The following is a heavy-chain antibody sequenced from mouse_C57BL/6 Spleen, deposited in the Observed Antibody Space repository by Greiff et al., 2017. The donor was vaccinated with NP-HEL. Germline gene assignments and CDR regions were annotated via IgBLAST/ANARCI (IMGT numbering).Heavy chain of an antibody. CDR2: INPNNGGT. D-gene: IGHD2-3*01. V-gene: IGHV1-18*01. CDR3: ARLGRWLPYYYAMDY. J-gene: IGHJ4*01. Sequence: EVQLQQSGPELVKPGASVKIPCKASGYTFTDYNMDWVKQSHGKSLEWIGDINPNNGGTIYNQKFKGKATLTVDKSSSTAYMELRSLTSEDTAVYYCARLGRWLPYYYAMDYWGQGTSVTVSS. CDR1: GYTFTDYN.